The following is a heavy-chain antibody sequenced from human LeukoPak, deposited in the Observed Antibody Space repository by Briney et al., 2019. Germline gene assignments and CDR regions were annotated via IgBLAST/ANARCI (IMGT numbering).Heavy chain of an antibody. CDR2: IWYDGSNE. J-gene: IGHJ3*02. CDR3: VRNTVTDDGFDI. V-gene: IGHV3-33*08. D-gene: IGHD4-17*01. CDR1: GFTFSNAW. Sequence: GGSLRLSCAASGFTFSNAWMNWVRQAPGKGLEWVTVIWYDGSNENYADFVKGRFTISRDNSKNTLYLQMNSLRAEDTAVYYCVRNTVTDDGFDIWGQGTMVTVSP.